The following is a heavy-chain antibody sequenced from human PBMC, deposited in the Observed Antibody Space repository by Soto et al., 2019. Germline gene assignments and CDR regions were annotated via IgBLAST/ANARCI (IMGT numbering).Heavy chain of an antibody. CDR1: GFTFSSYG. V-gene: IGHV3-30*18. D-gene: IGHD6-6*01. Sequence: SLILSCAASGFTFSSYGMHWVRQAPGKGLEWVAVISYDGSNKYYADSVKGRFTISRDNSKSTLFLQMNSLRAEDTAVYYCAKDSLVAARYYYGMDVWGQGTTVTVSS. CDR3: AKDSLVAARYYYGMDV. J-gene: IGHJ6*02. CDR2: ISYDGSNK.